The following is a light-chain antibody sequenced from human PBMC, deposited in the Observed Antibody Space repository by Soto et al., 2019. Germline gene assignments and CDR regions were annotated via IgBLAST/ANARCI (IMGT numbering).Light chain of an antibody. CDR2: GAS. CDR3: QQYGIYPWT. CDR1: QSVSSTS. V-gene: IGKV3-20*01. J-gene: IGKJ1*01. Sequence: SEDALSVSPWKSGSSPCHASQSVSSTSLAWYQQKPGQAPRLLIYGASTRATGIPDRFSGSGSGTDFTLTISSVQPDDFAPYYCQQYGIYPWTSGQGTKVDIK.